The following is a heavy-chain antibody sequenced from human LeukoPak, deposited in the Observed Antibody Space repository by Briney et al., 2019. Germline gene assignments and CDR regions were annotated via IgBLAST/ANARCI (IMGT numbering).Heavy chain of an antibody. CDR1: GFTFSSYA. V-gene: IGHV3-30-3*01. D-gene: IGHD6-19*01. Sequence: GGSLRLSCAASGFTFSSYAMHWVRQAPGKGLEWVAVISYDGSNKYYADSVKGRFTISRDNSKNTLYLQMNSLRAEDTAVYYCARWTYRSAWGVVERVDYWGQGTLVTVSS. CDR3: ARWTYRSAWGVVERVDY. CDR2: ISYDGSNK. J-gene: IGHJ4*02.